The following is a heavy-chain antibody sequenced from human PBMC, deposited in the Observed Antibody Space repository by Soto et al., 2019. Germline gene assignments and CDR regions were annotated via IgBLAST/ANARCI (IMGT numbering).Heavy chain of an antibody. D-gene: IGHD3-10*01. V-gene: IGHV5-51*01. Sequence: KISCKGSGYSFTSYWIRWVRQMPGKNLEWMGIIYPGDSDTRYSPSFQGQVTISADKSISTAYLQWSSLKASDTAMYYCARHSITMVRGVYYYGMDVWGQGTTVTVSS. CDR1: GYSFTSYW. CDR2: IYPGDSDT. CDR3: ARHSITMVRGVYYYGMDV. J-gene: IGHJ6*02.